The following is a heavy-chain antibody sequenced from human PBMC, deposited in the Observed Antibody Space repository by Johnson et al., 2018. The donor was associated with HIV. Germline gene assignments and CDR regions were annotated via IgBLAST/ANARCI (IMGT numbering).Heavy chain of an antibody. Sequence: VQLVESGGGVVQPGRSLRLSCAASGFTFSSYAMHWVRQAPGKGLEWVAVISYDGSNKYYADSVKGRFHISRDNSKNTLYLQMNSLRAEDTAVYYCAKSGLFVLVVYAPDVFDIWGQGTMVTVSS. J-gene: IGHJ3*02. CDR1: GFTFSSYA. D-gene: IGHD2-8*02. V-gene: IGHV3-30*04. CDR2: ISYDGSNK. CDR3: AKSGLFVLVVYAPDVFDI.